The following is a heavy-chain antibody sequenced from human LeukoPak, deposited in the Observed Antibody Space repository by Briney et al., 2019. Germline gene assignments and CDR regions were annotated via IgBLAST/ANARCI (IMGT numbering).Heavy chain of an antibody. V-gene: IGHV1-18*01. CDR2: ISLYNGNT. D-gene: IGHD6-13*01. CDR1: GYTFTNYG. CDR3: ARGYSRMPFDY. J-gene: IGHJ4*02. Sequence: ASVKVSCKASGYTFTNYGISWVRQAPGQGLEWMGWISLYNGNTNYPQNLQGRVTMTTDTSTSTAYMELKSLRSDDTAVYYCARGYSRMPFDYWGQGTLVTVSS.